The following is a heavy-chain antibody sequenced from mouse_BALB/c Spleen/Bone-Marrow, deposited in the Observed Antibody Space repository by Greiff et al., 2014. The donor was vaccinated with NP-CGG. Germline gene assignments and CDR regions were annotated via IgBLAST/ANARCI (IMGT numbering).Heavy chain of an antibody. CDR3: ARSRDGYYAFAY. Sequence: QVQLKQSGAELAKPGASVKMSCKASGYNFNSYWMHWVKQRPGQGLEWIGYINPSTGYTEYNQKFKGKATLTADKSSSTAYMQLISLTSEDSSVYCCARSRDGYYAFAYWGQGTLVTVSA. J-gene: IGHJ3*01. V-gene: IGHV1-7*01. D-gene: IGHD2-3*01. CDR1: GYNFNSYW. CDR2: INPSTGYT.